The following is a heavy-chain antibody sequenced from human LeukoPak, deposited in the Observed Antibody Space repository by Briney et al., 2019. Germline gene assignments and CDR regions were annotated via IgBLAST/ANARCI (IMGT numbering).Heavy chain of an antibody. Sequence: SETLSLTCTVSGGSISSSSYYWGWIRQPPGKGLEWIGSIYYSGSTYYNPSLKSRVTISVDTSKNQFSLKLSSVTAADTAVYYCARGTGSSTSLFYYYYMDVWGKGITVTVSS. D-gene: IGHD2-2*01. CDR3: ARGTGSSTSLFYYYYMDV. J-gene: IGHJ6*03. CDR1: GGSISSSSYY. V-gene: IGHV4-39*07. CDR2: IYYSGST.